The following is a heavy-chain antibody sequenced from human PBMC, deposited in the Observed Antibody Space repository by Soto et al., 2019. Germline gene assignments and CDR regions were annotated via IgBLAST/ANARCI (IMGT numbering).Heavy chain of an antibody. Sequence: QVQLVQSGAEVKKPGSSMKVSCKASGGTFSRYAISWLLQATGQGLEWMGGIIPIFGTANYAQKFPGRVTISADKSTSTAYLALSSLRSEDTAVYYCARGGVLRFLKWLFYYYYGMDVWGQGTTVTVSS. CDR3: ARGGVLRFLKWLFYYYYGMDV. CDR1: GGTFSRYA. J-gene: IGHJ6*02. V-gene: IGHV1-69*06. CDR2: IIPIFGTA. D-gene: IGHD3-3*01.